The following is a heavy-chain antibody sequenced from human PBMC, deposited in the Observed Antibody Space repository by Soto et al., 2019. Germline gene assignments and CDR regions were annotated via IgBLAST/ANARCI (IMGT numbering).Heavy chain of an antibody. CDR2: ISVSGGST. V-gene: IGHV3-23*01. Sequence: GGSLRLSYAASGFTFSSYAMSWVRQAPGKGLEWVSAISVSGGSTYYADSVKDRFTISRDNSKNTLYLQMNSLRAEDTAVYYCAKDLPDIVVVPAAIKESAFDIWGQGTMVTVSS. CDR3: AKDLPDIVVVPAAIKESAFDI. J-gene: IGHJ3*02. D-gene: IGHD2-2*02. CDR1: GFTFSSYA.